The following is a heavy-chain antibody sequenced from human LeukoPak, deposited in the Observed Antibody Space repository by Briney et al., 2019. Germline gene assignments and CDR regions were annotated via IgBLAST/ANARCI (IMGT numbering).Heavy chain of an antibody. V-gene: IGHV7-4-1*02. Sequence: ASVKVSCKASGYTFTSYVMNWMRQAPGQGLEWMGWINTNTGNPTYAQGFTGRFVFSLDTSGSTAYLQISSLKVEDTAVYYCAREGLYSSGPYFDYWGQGTPVTVSS. CDR2: INTNTGNP. J-gene: IGHJ4*02. CDR3: AREGLYSSGPYFDY. CDR1: GYTFTSYV. D-gene: IGHD6-19*01.